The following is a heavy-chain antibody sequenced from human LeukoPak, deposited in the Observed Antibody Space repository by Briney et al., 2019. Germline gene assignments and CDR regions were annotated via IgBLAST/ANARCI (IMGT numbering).Heavy chain of an antibody. V-gene: IGHV3-48*04. D-gene: IGHD3-22*01. J-gene: IGHJ4*02. CDR2: ISSSSSTI. CDR3: ARDRGDSSGYPEEGGPDY. Sequence: GGSLRLSCAASGFTFSSYSMNWVRQAPGKGLEWVSYISSSSSTIYYADSVKGRFTISRDNAKNSLYLQMNSLRAEDTAVYYCARDRGDSSGYPEEGGPDYWGQGTLVTVSS. CDR1: GFTFSSYS.